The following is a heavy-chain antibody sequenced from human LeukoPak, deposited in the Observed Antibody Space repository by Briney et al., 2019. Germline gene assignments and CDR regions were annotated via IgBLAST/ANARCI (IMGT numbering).Heavy chain of an antibody. CDR1: GFPFSNYG. Sequence: PGRSLRLSCAASGFPFSNYGMHWFRQAPGKGLEWVAVISSEGIDKYYADSVKGRFTISRDNSKNTLYLQMSSLRAEDTAVYYCAKDKGREGDYWGQGNLVTVSS. CDR2: ISSEGIDK. J-gene: IGHJ4*02. V-gene: IGHV3-30*18. CDR3: AKDKGREGDY.